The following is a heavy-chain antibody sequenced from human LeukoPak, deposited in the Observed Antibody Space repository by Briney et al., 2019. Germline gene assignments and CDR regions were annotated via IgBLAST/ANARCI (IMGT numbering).Heavy chain of an antibody. CDR1: GFTFDDYA. V-gene: IGHV3-9*01. Sequence: GGSLRLSCAASGFTFDDYAMHWVRQAPGKGLEWVSGISWNSGSIGYADFVKGRFTISRDNAKNPLYLQMNSLRAEDTALYYCAKGPLSVTTRYFDYWGQGTLVTVSS. CDR3: AKGPLSVTTRYFDY. J-gene: IGHJ4*02. D-gene: IGHD4-17*01. CDR2: ISWNSGSI.